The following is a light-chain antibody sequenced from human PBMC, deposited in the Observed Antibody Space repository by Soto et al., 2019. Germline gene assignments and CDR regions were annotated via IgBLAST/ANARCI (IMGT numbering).Light chain of an antibody. J-gene: IGKJ4*01. V-gene: IGKV3-20*01. CDR3: QQYGNSPLT. Sequence: EIVLTQSPGTLSLSPGERATLSCRASQSVSSNYLAWYQQKPGQTPRLLIYGASSRASGIPDRFSGSGSGRDFSLTISRLETEDIAVYDCQQYGNSPLTFGGGTKVEIK. CDR1: QSVSSNY. CDR2: GAS.